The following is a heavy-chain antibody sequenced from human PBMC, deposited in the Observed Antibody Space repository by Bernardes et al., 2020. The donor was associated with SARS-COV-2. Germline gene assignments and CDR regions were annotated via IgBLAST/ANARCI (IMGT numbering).Heavy chain of an antibody. D-gene: IGHD3-9*01. Sequence: SETLSLTRTVSSGSIGSHYWSWIRQPPGKGLEWIGYIFYSGSINYNPSLESRVTTSVDTSRNQFSLKLRSVTAADTAVYYCARGRDFDWLLSGGYYFDHWGQGILVTVSS. CDR1: SGSIGSHY. CDR2: IFYSGSI. J-gene: IGHJ4*02. CDR3: ARGRDFDWLLSGGYYFDH. V-gene: IGHV4-59*11.